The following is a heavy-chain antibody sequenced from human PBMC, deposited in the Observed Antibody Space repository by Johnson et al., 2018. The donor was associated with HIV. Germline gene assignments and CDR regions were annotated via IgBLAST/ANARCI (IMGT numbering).Heavy chain of an antibody. CDR3: ARDGTETGPDDAFDI. CDR2: ISGSGGST. V-gene: IGHV3-23*04. Sequence: MQLVESGGGLVQPGGSLRLSCAASGFTFSSYAMSWVRQAPGKGLEWVSAISGSGGSTYYADSVKDRFTISRDISKNTIYLQMNSLRAEDTAMYYCARDGTETGPDDAFDIWGQGTMVTVSS. CDR1: GFTFSSYA. D-gene: IGHD1-1*01. J-gene: IGHJ3*02.